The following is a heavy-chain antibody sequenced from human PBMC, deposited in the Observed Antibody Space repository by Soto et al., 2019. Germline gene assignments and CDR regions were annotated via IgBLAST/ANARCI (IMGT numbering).Heavy chain of an antibody. V-gene: IGHV5-51*01. Sequence: PGESLKISCKGSGYSFTSYWIGWVRQMAGKGLEWMGIIYPGDSDTRYSPSFQGQVTISADKSISTAYLQWSSLKASDTAMYYCAFHLTGPGVNWFYPRAQGAPVPVSA. CDR3: AFHLTGPGVNWFYP. CDR2: IYPGDSDT. J-gene: IGHJ5*02. D-gene: IGHD3-10*01. CDR1: GYSFTSYW.